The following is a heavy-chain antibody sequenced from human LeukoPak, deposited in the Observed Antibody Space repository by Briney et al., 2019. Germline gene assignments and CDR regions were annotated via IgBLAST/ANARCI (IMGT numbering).Heavy chain of an antibody. J-gene: IGHJ4*02. V-gene: IGHV3-30*03. Sequence: PGGSLRLSSAASGVTFSSYGMHWVRQAPGKGLEWVALISSDGNDKLYGDSVKGRFTISRDDSKSTLYLQMNSLRAEDTAVYYCTTKVIRGNSGDDYDDWGQGTLVTVSS. CDR1: GVTFSSYG. CDR3: TTKVIRGNSGDDYDD. D-gene: IGHD5-12*01. CDR2: ISSDGNDK.